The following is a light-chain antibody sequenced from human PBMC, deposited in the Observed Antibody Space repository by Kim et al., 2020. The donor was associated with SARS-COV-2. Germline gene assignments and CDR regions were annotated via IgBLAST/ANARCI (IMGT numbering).Light chain of an antibody. V-gene: IGKV3-20*01. CDR1: QSVGSRF. Sequence: DIVLTQSPGTLSLSPGERATPACSACQSVGSRFLACYQQKPGQAPRPLIYGTSSRATGIPDRFSGTGSGTDFTLTLSRLEPEDFAVYYCQRYVSSPPRVTFGGGTKVDIK. CDR2: GTS. CDR3: QRYVSSPPRVT. J-gene: IGKJ4*01.